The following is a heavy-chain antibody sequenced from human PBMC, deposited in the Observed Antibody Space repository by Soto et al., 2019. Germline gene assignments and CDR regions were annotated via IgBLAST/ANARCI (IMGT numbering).Heavy chain of an antibody. CDR2: IRSKAYGGTT. D-gene: IGHD3-3*01. CDR1: GFTFGDYA. CDR3: TRAQMAGCDFWSGYCLDLLDY. Sequence: EVQLVESGGGLVKPGRSLRLSCTASGFTFGDYAMSWFRQAPGKGLEWVGFIRSKAYGGTTEYAASVKGRFTISRDDSKSIAYLQMNSLKTEDTAVYYCTRAQMAGCDFWSGYCLDLLDYWGQGTLVTVSS. J-gene: IGHJ4*02. V-gene: IGHV3-49*05.